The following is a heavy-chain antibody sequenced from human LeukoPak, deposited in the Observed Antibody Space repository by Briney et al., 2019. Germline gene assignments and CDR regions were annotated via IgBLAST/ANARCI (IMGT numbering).Heavy chain of an antibody. D-gene: IGHD6-13*01. CDR3: AREGDVSSSWYSGRGFHYPS. J-gene: IGHJ4*02. Sequence: GASVKVSCKASGATFSSYAISWVRQAPGQGLEWMGGIIPIFGTANSAQKFQGRVTITADESTSTDYMELSSLRSEDTAVYYCAREGDVSSSWYSGRGFHYPSWGQGTLVTVSS. CDR1: GATFSSYA. CDR2: IIPIFGTA. V-gene: IGHV1-69*01.